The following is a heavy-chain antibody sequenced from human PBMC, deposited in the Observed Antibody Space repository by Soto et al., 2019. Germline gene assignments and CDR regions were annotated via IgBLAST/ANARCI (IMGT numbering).Heavy chain of an antibody. D-gene: IGHD3-10*01. V-gene: IGHV3-9*01. CDR3: AKDVVGFGPMDS. Sequence: EVYLVESGGGLGQPGGSLRLSCEASGFNFDDHAMHWVRQVPGKGLEWVSGISWNSGHLGYADSVKGRFIISRDNAKRSLYLQMDGLRVEDTALYYCAKDVVGFGPMDSWGQGTLVIVSS. CDR1: GFNFDDHA. CDR2: ISWNSGHL. J-gene: IGHJ4*02.